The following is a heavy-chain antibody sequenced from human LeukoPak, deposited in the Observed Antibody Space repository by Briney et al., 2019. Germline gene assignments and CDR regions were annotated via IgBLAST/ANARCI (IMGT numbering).Heavy chain of an antibody. CDR1: GFTFSGYA. Sequence: PGRSLRLSCAASGFTFSGYAMHWVRQAPGKGLEWVAVISYDGSNKYYADSVKGRFTISRDNSKNTLYLQMNSLRAEDTAVYYCARSPYYDSSGYYDYWGQGTLVTVSS. D-gene: IGHD3-22*01. J-gene: IGHJ4*02. V-gene: IGHV3-30*01. CDR3: ARSPYYDSSGYYDY. CDR2: ISYDGSNK.